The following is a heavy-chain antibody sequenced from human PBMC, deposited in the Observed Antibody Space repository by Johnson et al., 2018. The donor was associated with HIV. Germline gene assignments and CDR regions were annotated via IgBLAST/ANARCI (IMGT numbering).Heavy chain of an antibody. J-gene: IGHJ3*02. CDR1: GFTFSSYG. CDR3: ARGTEGDGAFDI. V-gene: IGHV3-NL1*01. D-gene: IGHD1-1*01. Sequence: QVQLVESGGGVVQPGRSLRLSCAASGFTFSSYGMHWVRQAPGKGLEWVSVIYSGGSTYYADSVKGRFSISRDKSKNTLYFQMNSLRAEDTAVYYCARGTEGDGAFDIWGQGTMVTVSS. CDR2: IYSGGST.